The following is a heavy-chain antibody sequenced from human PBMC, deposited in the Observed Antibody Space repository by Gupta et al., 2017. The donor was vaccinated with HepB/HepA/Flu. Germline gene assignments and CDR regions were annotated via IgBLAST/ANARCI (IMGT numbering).Heavy chain of an antibody. J-gene: IGHJ4*02. D-gene: IGHD6-6*01. CDR1: GFSFGNCA. CDR3: AKHVDYSSSSVDY. CDR2: ISGSGVST. Sequence: EVQLLESGGGLVQPGGSLRLSCAASGFSFGNCAMSWVRQAPGKGLEWVSAISGSGVSTYYADSVKGQFTISRDNSKNTVYLQMNSLRAEDTALYYCAKHVDYSSSSVDYWGQGTLVTVSS. V-gene: IGHV3-23*01.